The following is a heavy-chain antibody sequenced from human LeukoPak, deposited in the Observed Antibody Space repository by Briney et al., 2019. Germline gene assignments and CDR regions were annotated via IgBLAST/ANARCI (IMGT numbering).Heavy chain of an antibody. Sequence: SETLSLTCTVSGGSISSYYWSWIRQPPGKGLEWIGEINHSGSANYNPSLKSRVTISVDTSKNQFSLKLSSVTAADTAVYYCARGSDSSSWYFAQYYYYGMDVWGQGTTVTVSS. CDR2: INHSGSA. CDR1: GGSISSYY. V-gene: IGHV4-34*01. CDR3: ARGSDSSSWYFAQYYYYGMDV. D-gene: IGHD6-13*01. J-gene: IGHJ6*02.